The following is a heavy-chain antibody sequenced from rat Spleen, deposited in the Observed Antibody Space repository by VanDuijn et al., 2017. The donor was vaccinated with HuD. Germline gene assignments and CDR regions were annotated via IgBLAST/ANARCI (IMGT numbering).Heavy chain of an antibody. D-gene: IGHD1-9*01. V-gene: IGHV5-22*01. CDR3: ARHNTYYGYYYFDY. J-gene: IGHJ2*01. CDR1: GFTFSSFP. Sequence: EVQLVESGGELVQPGRSLKLSCAASGFTFSSFPMAWVRQAPKKGLEWVASISYEGSSTYYGDSVKGRFTISRDNAKSTLYLQMNSLRSEDTATYFCARHNTYYGYYYFDYWGQGVMVTVSS. CDR2: ISYEGSST.